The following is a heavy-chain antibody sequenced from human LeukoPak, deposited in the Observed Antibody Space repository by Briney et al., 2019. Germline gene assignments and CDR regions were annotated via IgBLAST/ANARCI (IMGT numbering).Heavy chain of an antibody. CDR2: IKQDGSQK. V-gene: IGHV3-7*03. Sequence: GGSLRLSCEASGFTFSTYWMKWVRQAPGKGLEWVANIKQDGSQKYYVDSVKGRFIISRDNAKNSLYLQMNSVRAEDTAVYYCAREGTFGDYRASGDHWGQGALVTVSS. CDR1: GFTFSTYW. J-gene: IGHJ4*02. D-gene: IGHD2-21*02. CDR3: AREGTFGDYRASGDH.